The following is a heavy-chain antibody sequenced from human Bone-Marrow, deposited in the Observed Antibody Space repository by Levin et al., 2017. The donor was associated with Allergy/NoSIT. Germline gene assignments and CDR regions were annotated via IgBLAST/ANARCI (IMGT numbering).Heavy chain of an antibody. CDR3: ARLREEMATISDEHYYYAMDV. V-gene: IGHV5-51*01. CDR2: IYPGDSDS. D-gene: IGHD5-24*01. Sequence: GGSLRLSCQGSGYSFASSWIGWVRQMPGKGLEWMGIIYPGDSDSKYSPSFQGQVTMSVDKSITTAYLQWSSLKASDTAMYYCARLREEMATISDEHYYYAMDVWGQGTTVIVSS. J-gene: IGHJ6*02. CDR1: GYSFASSW.